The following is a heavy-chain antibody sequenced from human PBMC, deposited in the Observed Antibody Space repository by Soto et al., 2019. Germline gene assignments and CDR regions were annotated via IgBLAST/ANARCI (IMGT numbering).Heavy chain of an antibody. CDR2: ITASGKTT. J-gene: IGHJ5*02. V-gene: IGHV3-48*03. CDR1: GFIFTNYE. CDR3: VRQGNWFDP. Sequence: EVQLVQSGGGLVQPGGSLTLSCETSGFIFTNYEMNWVRQAPGKGLQWVSYITASGKTTYYSDSVKGRFTISRDNAKNSLYLHMNSLTAEDTAVSYCVRQGNWFDPWGPGTLLIVSS.